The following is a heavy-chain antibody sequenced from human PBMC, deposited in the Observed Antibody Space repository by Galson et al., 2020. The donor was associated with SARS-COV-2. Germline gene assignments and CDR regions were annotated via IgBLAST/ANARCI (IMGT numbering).Heavy chain of an antibody. CDR1: GYTFTDFY. CDR2: IDPDNGGE. J-gene: IGHJ4*02. CDR3: ARDANYYGSGRYLFDY. V-gene: IGHV1-2*02. Sequence: ASVKVSCRASGYTFTDFYIHWVRQAPGQGPEWMGWIDPDNGGENHALKFLGRVTMTWDTSISTVYMELSGLRSDDTAVYYCARDANYYGSGRYLFDYWGQGTLVTVSS. D-gene: IGHD3-10*01.